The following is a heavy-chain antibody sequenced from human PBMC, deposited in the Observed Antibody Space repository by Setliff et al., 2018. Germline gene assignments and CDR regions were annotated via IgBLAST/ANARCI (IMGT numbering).Heavy chain of an antibody. CDR2: FDPEDGET. CDR3: ATADVIIAAAGNSKYILDY. D-gene: IGHD6-13*01. Sequence: ASVKVSCKVSGYTLTELSMHWVRQAPGKGLEWIGGFDPEDGETIYAQKFQGRVTMTEDTSTDTAYMELSSLRSGDTAVYYCATADVIIAAAGNSKYILDYWGQGTQVTVSS. CDR1: GYTLTELS. V-gene: IGHV1-24*01. J-gene: IGHJ4*02.